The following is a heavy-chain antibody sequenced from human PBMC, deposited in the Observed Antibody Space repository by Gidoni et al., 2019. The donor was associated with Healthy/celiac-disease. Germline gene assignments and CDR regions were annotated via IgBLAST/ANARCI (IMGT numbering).Heavy chain of an antibody. D-gene: IGHD2-15*01. V-gene: IGHV4-34*01. CDR3: ASGSGCSGGSCYSGHFDY. CDR1: GGSFSGYS. J-gene: IGHJ4*02. Sequence: QVQLQQWGAGLLKPSETLSLTCAVYGGSFSGYSWSWIRQPPGKGLEWIGEINHSGSTNYNPSLKSRVTISVDTSKNQFSLKLSSVTAADTAVYYCASGSGCSGGSCYSGHFDYWGQGTLVTVSS. CDR2: INHSGST.